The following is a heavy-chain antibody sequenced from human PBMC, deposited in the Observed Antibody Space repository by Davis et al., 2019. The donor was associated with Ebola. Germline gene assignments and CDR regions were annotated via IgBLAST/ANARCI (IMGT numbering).Heavy chain of an antibody. CDR1: GGSFSGYY. J-gene: IGHJ6*02. CDR3: ARKGMYYYGSGSYYKRVYYGMDV. V-gene: IGHV4-34*01. Sequence: MPSETLSLTCAVYGGSFSGYYWSWIRQPPGKGLEWIGEINHSGSTNYNPSLKSRVTISVDTSKNQFSLKLSSVTAADTAVYYCARKGMYYYGSGSYYKRVYYGMDVWGQGTTVTVSS. CDR2: INHSGST. D-gene: IGHD3-10*01.